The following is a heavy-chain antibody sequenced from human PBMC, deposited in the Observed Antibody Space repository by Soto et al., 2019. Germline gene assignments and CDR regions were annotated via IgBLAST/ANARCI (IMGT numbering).Heavy chain of an antibody. CDR2: ISGSGGST. V-gene: IGHV3-23*01. J-gene: IGHJ4*02. D-gene: IGHD3-3*01. Sequence: GGSLRLSCAASGFTFSSYAMSWVRQAPGKGLEWVSAISGSGGSTYYADSVKGRFTISRDNSKNTLYLQMNSLRAEDTAVYYCAKARVVIHPNSAGENYFDYWGQGTLVTVSS. CDR3: AKARVVIHPNSAGENYFDY. CDR1: GFTFSSYA.